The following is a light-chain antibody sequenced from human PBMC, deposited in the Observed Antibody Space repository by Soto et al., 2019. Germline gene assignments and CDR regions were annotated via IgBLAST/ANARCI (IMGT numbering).Light chain of an antibody. CDR1: SSDIGGYNY. Sequence: QSALTQPASVSGSPGQSITISCTGTSSDIGGYNYVSWYQQHPGKAPKLMIYEVSNRPSGVSNRFSGSKSGNTASLTISGLQAEDESDYYCSSYRSTNTYVFGT. J-gene: IGLJ1*01. V-gene: IGLV2-14*01. CDR3: SSYRSTNTYV. CDR2: EVS.